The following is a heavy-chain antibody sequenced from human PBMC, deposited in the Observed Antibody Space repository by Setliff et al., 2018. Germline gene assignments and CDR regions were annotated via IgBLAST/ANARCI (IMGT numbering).Heavy chain of an antibody. CDR2: INQEGSGR. Sequence: GGSLRLSCEASGFIFSSLWMSWVRQAPGRGLEWVANINQEGSGRYYVDSVKGRFSISRDNAKNTLYLQMNSLRGEDTAVYFCASIDWGENFYNMDVWGKGTTVTVSS. V-gene: IGHV3-7*01. CDR3: ASIDWGENFYNMDV. J-gene: IGHJ6*03. D-gene: IGHD7-27*01. CDR1: GFIFSSLW.